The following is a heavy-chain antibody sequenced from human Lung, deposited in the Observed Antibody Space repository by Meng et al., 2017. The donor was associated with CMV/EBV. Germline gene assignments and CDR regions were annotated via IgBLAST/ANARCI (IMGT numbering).Heavy chain of an antibody. D-gene: IGHD2-21*02. CDR1: GFSFDDHA. Sequence: GGSXRLXCAASGFSFDDHAMHWVRQAPGKGLEWVSGISWNSGNIGYADSVKGRFTISRDNAKNSLYLQMDNLRTEDTALYYCVRDRNCGVCLGSDYWGQGXLVTVSS. CDR3: VRDRNCGVCLGSDY. V-gene: IGHV3-9*01. J-gene: IGHJ4*02. CDR2: ISWNSGNI.